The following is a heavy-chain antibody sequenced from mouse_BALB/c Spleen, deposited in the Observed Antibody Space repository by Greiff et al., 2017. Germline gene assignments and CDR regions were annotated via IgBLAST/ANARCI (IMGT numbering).Heavy chain of an antibody. Sequence: EVHLVESGGGLVKPGGSLKLSCAASGFAFSSYDMSWVRQTPEKRLEWVAYISSGGGSTYYPDTVKGRFTISRDNAKNTLYLQMSSLKSEDTAMYYCARHEATVVATDWFAYWGQGTLVTVSA. J-gene: IGHJ3*01. CDR2: ISSGGGST. CDR1: GFAFSSYD. V-gene: IGHV5-12-1*01. D-gene: IGHD1-1*01. CDR3: ARHEATVVATDWFAY.